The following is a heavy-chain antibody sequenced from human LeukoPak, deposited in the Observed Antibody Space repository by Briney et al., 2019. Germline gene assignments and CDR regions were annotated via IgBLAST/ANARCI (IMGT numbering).Heavy chain of an antibody. D-gene: IGHD2-2*01. CDR2: INHSGST. V-gene: IGHV4-34*01. Sequence: RASETLSLTCAVYGGSFSGYYWSWIRQPPGKGLEWIGEINHSGSTNYNPSLKSRVTISVDTSKNQFSLKLSSVTAADTAVYYCARGDCSSTSCYGGNWSDPWGQGTLVTVSS. J-gene: IGHJ5*02. CDR1: GGSFSGYY. CDR3: ARGDCSSTSCYGGNWSDP.